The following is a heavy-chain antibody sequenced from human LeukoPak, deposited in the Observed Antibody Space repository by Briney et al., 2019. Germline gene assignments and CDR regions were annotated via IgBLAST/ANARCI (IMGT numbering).Heavy chain of an antibody. D-gene: IGHD6-13*01. CDR2: ISGSGGST. V-gene: IGHV3-23*01. Sequence: QPGGSLRLSCAASGFTFSSYAMSWVRQAPGKGLEWVSTISGSGGSTYYADSVKGRFSISRDNSKNTLNLQMNNLRAEDTAAYYCATEVAAGGPQDYWGQGTLVTVST. CDR1: GFTFSSYA. CDR3: ATEVAAGGPQDY. J-gene: IGHJ4*02.